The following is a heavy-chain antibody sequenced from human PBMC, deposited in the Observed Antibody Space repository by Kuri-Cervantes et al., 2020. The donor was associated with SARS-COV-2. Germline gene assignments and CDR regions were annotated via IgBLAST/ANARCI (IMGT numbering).Heavy chain of an antibody. CDR1: GFTFSSYS. V-gene: IGHV3-21*01. J-gene: IGHJ5*02. D-gene: IGHD2-2*01. CDR2: ISSSSYI. Sequence: GGSLRLSCAASGFTFSSYSMNWVRQAPGKGLEWVSSISSSSYIYYADSVKGRFTISRDNAKNSLYLQMNSLRAEDTAVYYCARVGFVVVPAAIRANNWFDPWGQGTLVTVSS. CDR3: ARVGFVVVPAAIRANNWFDP.